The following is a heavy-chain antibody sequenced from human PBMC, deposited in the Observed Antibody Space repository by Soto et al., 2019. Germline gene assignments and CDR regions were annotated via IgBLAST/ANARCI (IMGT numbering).Heavy chain of an antibody. CDR1: GYTFTSYD. D-gene: IGHD3-3*01. V-gene: IGHV1-8*01. CDR3: ARGGFWSGHPPRYYYYGMDV. CDR2: MNPNSGNT. Sequence: ASVKVSCKASGYTFTSYDINWVRQATGQGLEWMGWMNPNSGNTGYAQKFQGRVTMTRNTSISTAYMELSSLGSEDTAVYYCARGGFWSGHPPRYYYYGMDVWGDVTTITVSS. J-gene: IGHJ6*04.